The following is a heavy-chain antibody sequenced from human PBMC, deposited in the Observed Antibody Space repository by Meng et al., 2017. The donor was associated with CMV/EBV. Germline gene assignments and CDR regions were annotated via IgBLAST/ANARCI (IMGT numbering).Heavy chain of an antibody. Sequence: ASVKVSCKASGYTFTDYGITWVRQAPGQGLEWRGWISTYNGNTNYAQRLQGRDTMTTDTSTNRAYMNLWRLRPDDTAVYYCARDTLNWIFDYWGQGTPVTVSS. CDR2: ISTYNGNT. V-gene: IGHV1-18*01. CDR1: GYTFTDYG. CDR3: ARDTLNWIFDY. J-gene: IGHJ4*02. D-gene: IGHD1-1*01.